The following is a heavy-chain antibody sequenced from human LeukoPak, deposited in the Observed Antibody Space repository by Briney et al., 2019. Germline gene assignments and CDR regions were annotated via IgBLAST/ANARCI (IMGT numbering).Heavy chain of an antibody. CDR3: TRDQTPYY. J-gene: IGHJ4*02. CDR2: IRSKVYGGTP. V-gene: IGHV3-49*04. CDR1: GFNFGDYA. Sequence: PGGSLRLSCTASGFNFGDYAMSWVRQGPGKGLEWVGFIRSKVYGGTPEYAASVKGRFTISRDDSKGIAYLQMNSLKTEDTAVYYCTRDQTPYYWGQGTLVTVSS.